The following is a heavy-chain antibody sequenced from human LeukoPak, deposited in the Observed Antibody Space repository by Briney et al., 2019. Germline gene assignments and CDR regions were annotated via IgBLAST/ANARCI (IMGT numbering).Heavy chain of an antibody. CDR1: GGTFISYA. V-gene: IGHV1-69*04. CDR3: ARSISEYYYDSSGSDY. J-gene: IGHJ4*02. Sequence: ASVKVSCKASGGTFISYAISWVRQAPGQGLEWMGRIIPILGIANYAQKFQGRVTITADKSTSTAYMELSSLRSEDTAVYYCARSISEYYYDSSGSDYWGQGTLVTVSS. CDR2: IIPILGIA. D-gene: IGHD3-22*01.